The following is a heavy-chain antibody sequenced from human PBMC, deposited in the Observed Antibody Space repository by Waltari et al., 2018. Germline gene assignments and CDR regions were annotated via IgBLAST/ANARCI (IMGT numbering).Heavy chain of an antibody. V-gene: IGHV4-59*01. CDR1: GGSIGRYS. CDR2: VFYSGNT. CDR3: ARVGVLVVKNSFDI. D-gene: IGHD2-15*01. Sequence: QVQLQESGPGLVKPSEPLSLTCSVSGGSIGRYSWTRSRQPPGKGLEWIGHVFYSGNTNYNPSLKSRVTISVDTSKNQFSLKLSSVTAADTAVYYCARVGVLVVKNSFDIWGQGTMVTVSS. J-gene: IGHJ3*02.